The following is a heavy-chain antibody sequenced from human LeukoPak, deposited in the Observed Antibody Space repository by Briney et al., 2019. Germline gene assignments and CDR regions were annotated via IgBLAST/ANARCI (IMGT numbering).Heavy chain of an antibody. CDR2: ISGSSII. J-gene: IGHJ4*02. Sequence: PGGSLRLSCVASGFPFSSYSMNWVRQAPGKGLEWVSFISGSSIIDYADSVKGRFTISRDNGKNSLFLHMNSLRAEDTAVYYCARKNTTSSEDYWGQGTLVTVSS. V-gene: IGHV3-48*01. D-gene: IGHD6-6*01. CDR3: ARKNTTSSEDY. CDR1: GFPFSSYS.